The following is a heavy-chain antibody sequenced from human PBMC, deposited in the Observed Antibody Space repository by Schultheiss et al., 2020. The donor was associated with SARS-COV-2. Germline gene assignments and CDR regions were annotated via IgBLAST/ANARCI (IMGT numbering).Heavy chain of an antibody. D-gene: IGHD2-15*01. Sequence: SQTLSLTCTVSGGSISSSSYYWSWIRQPAGKGLEWIGRIYTSGSTNYNPSLKSRVTMSVDTSKNQFSLKLSSVTAADTAVYYCARAFCSGGSCYDYWGQGTLVTVSS. CDR3: ARAFCSGGSCYDY. J-gene: IGHJ4*02. CDR1: GGSISSSSYY. CDR2: IYTSGST. V-gene: IGHV4-61*02.